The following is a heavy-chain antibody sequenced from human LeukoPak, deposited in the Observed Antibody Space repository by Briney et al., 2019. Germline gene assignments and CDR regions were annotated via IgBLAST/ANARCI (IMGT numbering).Heavy chain of an antibody. V-gene: IGHV3-30*04. Sequence: GGSLRLSCAASGFTFGAYAMHWVRQSPGKGLEWVALISYDGNNEWYADSVKGRFTVSRDNSKNTLYLQMNSLRAEDTAVYYCAKEVRERSRAFDIWGQGTMVTVSS. J-gene: IGHJ3*02. D-gene: IGHD1-26*01. CDR3: AKEVRERSRAFDI. CDR2: ISYDGNNE. CDR1: GFTFGAYA.